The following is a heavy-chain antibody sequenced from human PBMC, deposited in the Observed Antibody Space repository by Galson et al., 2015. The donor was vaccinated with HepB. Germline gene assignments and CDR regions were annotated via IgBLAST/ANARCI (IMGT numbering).Heavy chain of an antibody. CDR2: ISAYNGNT. CDR1: GYTFTSYG. CDR3: ARTSPRYCSGGSCYFVRQRRGWFDP. Sequence: QSGAEVKKPGESLRISCKASGYTFTSYGISWVRQAPGQGLEWMGWISAYNGNTNYAQKLQGRVTMTTDTSTSTAYMELRSLRSDDTAVYYCARTSPRYCSGGSCYFVRQRRGWFDPWGQGTLVTVSS. D-gene: IGHD2-15*01. V-gene: IGHV1-18*01. J-gene: IGHJ5*02.